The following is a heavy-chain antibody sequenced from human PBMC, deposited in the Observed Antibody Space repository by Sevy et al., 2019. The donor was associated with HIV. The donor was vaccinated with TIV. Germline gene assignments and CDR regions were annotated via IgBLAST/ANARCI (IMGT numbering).Heavy chain of an antibody. V-gene: IGHV3-21*04. J-gene: IGHJ4*02. D-gene: IGHD5-18*01. Sequence: GGSLRLSCAASGFTFSPYSMNWVRQAPGKGLEWVSSISSSSSYIYYADSVKGRFIISRDNAKNSLYLQMNSLRAEDTAVYYCARDDTANDYWGQGTLVTVSS. CDR1: GFTFSPYS. CDR3: ARDDTANDY. CDR2: ISSSSSYI.